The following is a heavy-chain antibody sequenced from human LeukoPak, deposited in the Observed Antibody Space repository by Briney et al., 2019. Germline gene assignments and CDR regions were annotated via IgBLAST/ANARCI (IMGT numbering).Heavy chain of an antibody. D-gene: IGHD6-13*01. CDR1: GYTFTGYY. V-gene: IGHV1-2*02. Sequence: ASVKVSCKASGYTFTGYYMHWVRQAPGQGLEWMGWINPNSGGTNYAQKFQGRVTMTRDTSISTAYMELSRLRSDDTAVYYCARGLKTRIAAARYYYYYYMDVWGKGTTVTVSS. J-gene: IGHJ6*03. CDR3: ARGLKTRIAAARYYYYYYMDV. CDR2: INPNSGGT.